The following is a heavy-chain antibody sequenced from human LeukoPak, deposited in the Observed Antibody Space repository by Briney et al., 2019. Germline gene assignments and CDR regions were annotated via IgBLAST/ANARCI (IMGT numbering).Heavy chain of an antibody. Sequence: KTGGSLRLSCAASGFIFSSYSMNWVRQAPGKGLEWVSSISSSSSFIYYADSVKGRFTISRDNAEDSLYLQMNSLRAEDTAVYFCARDGYNYGSPLDYWGQGTLVTVSS. CDR1: GFIFSSYS. D-gene: IGHD5-18*01. V-gene: IGHV3-21*01. J-gene: IGHJ4*02. CDR3: ARDGYNYGSPLDY. CDR2: ISSSSSFI.